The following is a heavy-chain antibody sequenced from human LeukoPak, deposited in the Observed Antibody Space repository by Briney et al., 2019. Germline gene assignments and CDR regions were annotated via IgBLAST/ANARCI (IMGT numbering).Heavy chain of an antibody. D-gene: IGHD1-14*01. CDR1: GFSFSNYA. J-gene: IGHJ4*02. CDR2: ISGSGGST. V-gene: IGHV3-23*01. Sequence: GGSLRLSCAASGFSFSNYAMSWVRQAPGKGLEWVSGISGSGGSTYYADSVKGRFTISRDNSKNTLYLQMNSLRAEDTAVFYWGKAGNNDVVYDFDHWGQGTLVTVSS. CDR3: GKAGNNDVVYDFDH.